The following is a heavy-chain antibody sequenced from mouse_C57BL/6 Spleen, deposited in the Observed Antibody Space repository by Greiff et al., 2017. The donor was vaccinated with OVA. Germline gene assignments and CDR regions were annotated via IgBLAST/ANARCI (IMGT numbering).Heavy chain of an antibody. CDR2: IDPETGGT. CDR1: GYTFTDYE. J-gene: IGHJ2*01. D-gene: IGHD2-5*01. Sequence: VQLQQSGAELVRPGASVTLSCKASGYTFTDYEMHWVKQTPVHGLEWIGAIDPETGGTAYNQKFKGKAILTADKSSSTAYMELRSLTSEDSAVDYCTRGGSNYYFDYWGQGTTLTVSS. V-gene: IGHV1-15*01. CDR3: TRGGSNYYFDY.